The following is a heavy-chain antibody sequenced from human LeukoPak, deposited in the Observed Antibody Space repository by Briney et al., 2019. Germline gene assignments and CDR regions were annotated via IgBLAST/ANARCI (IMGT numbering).Heavy chain of an antibody. CDR2: IFPGDSDT. J-gene: IGHJ6*02. CDR3: AREGRYYDFWSGYYYGMDV. V-gene: IGHV5-51*01. Sequence: GESLKISCKASGYIFANYWIGWVRQMPGKGLEWMGIIFPGDSDTRYSPSFQGQVTISVDKSINTAYLQWRSLKASDTAMYYCAREGRYYDFWSGYYYGMDVWGQGTTVTVSS. CDR1: GYIFANYW. D-gene: IGHD3-3*01.